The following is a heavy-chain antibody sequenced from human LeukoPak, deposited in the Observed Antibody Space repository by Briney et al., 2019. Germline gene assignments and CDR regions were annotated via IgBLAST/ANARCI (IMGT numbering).Heavy chain of an antibody. J-gene: IGHJ4*02. D-gene: IGHD6-19*01. CDR3: ARHRPHTDSNSVADYYFAY. Sequence: GESLKISCKGSGYSFSSYWIAWVRQMPGKGLEWIGIIYPGDSDTKYSPSFQGQVSISADKSISTAYLQWSNLKASDTAMYYCARHRPHTDSNSVADYYFAYWGQGTLVTVSS. CDR2: IYPGDSDT. CDR1: GYSFSSYW. V-gene: IGHV5-51*01.